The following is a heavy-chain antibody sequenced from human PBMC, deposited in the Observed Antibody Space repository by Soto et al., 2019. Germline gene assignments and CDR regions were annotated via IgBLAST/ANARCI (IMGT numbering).Heavy chain of an antibody. Sequence: QVQLVQSGAEVKKPGASVKVSCKAPGYTFTSYGISWVRQAPGQGLEWMGWISAYNGNTNYAQKLQGRVTMTTDTSTSTAYMELRSLRSDDTAVYYCARDYVPDYYYDSSGYFLCGYWGQGTLVTVSS. J-gene: IGHJ4*02. CDR1: GYTFTSYG. CDR2: ISAYNGNT. V-gene: IGHV1-18*01. CDR3: ARDYVPDYYYDSSGYFLCGY. D-gene: IGHD3-22*01.